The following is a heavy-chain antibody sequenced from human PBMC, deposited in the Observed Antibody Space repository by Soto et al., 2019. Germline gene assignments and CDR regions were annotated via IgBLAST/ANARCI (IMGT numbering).Heavy chain of an antibody. CDR3: ARDFRVRGIYYYYYCMDV. J-gene: IGHJ6*02. CDR1: VFTFSSYS. V-gene: IGHV3-48*02. D-gene: IGHD3-10*01. Sequence: EVQLVESGGGLVQPGGSLRLSCAASVFTFSSYSMNWVRQAPGQGLEWVSYISSSSSTIYYADSVKGRVTISRDNANNTLYLQMNSLRDEDTAVYYCARDFRVRGIYYYYYCMDVWGQGTTVTDSS. CDR2: ISSSSSTI.